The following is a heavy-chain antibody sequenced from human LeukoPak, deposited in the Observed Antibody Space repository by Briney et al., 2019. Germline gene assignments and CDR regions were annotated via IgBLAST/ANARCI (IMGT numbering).Heavy chain of an antibody. D-gene: IGHD2-15*01. Sequence: ASVKVSCKASGYTFTTYDMNWVRQATGQGLEWMGWMNPNSGNTGYAQKFQGRVTMTRNTPIGTAYMELSSLRSEDTAVYYCARVYCSGGSCRYFDYWGQGTLVTVSS. V-gene: IGHV1-8*01. CDR1: GYTFTTYD. CDR3: ARVYCSGGSCRYFDY. CDR2: MNPNSGNT. J-gene: IGHJ4*02.